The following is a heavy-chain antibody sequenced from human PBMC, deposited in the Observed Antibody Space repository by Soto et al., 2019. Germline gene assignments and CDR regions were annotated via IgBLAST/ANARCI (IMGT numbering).Heavy chain of an antibody. D-gene: IGHD3-16*01. CDR1: GGSISRYY. V-gene: IGHV4-59*01. Sequence: SGTLSLTCTVSGGSISRYYWSWIRQRPGKGLEWIGYIYYSGSTNYNPSLKSRVTISVDTSKNQFSLKLSSVTAADTAVYYCARASWGNYGYPSYFYSRAQRTSVTVSA. CDR2: IYYSGST. J-gene: IGHJ4*02. CDR3: ARASWGNYGYPSYFYS.